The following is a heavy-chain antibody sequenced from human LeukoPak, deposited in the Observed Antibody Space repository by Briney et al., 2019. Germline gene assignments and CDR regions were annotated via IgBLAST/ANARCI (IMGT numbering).Heavy chain of an antibody. J-gene: IGHJ4*02. Sequence: GGSLRLSCAPSGLSVSSNFMSWVRQVPGKGLEWVATLYSCGTTYYADSVKGRFTISRDNSKNTLYLQMNSLRAEDTALYYCARELGEALHYFDYWGRGSLVTVSS. CDR3: ARELGEALHYFDY. V-gene: IGHV3-53*01. CDR1: GLSVSSNF. CDR2: LYSCGTT. D-gene: IGHD2-21*01.